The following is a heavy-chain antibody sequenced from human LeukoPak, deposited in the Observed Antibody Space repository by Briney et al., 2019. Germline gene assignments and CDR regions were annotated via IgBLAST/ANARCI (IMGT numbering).Heavy chain of an antibody. D-gene: IGHD1-26*01. J-gene: IGHJ4*02. CDR3: ARGGVVGATTPLGY. V-gene: IGHV4-34*01. Sequence: SESLSLTSAVYGGAFSGYYWSSIRQPPGKRLEWIGEINNSVNTNYNPSLKSRVTISVDTSKNQYSLKLSSVTAAGTAVYYCARGGVVGATTPLGYWGRGTVLTVSS. CDR1: GGAFSGYY. CDR2: INNSVNT.